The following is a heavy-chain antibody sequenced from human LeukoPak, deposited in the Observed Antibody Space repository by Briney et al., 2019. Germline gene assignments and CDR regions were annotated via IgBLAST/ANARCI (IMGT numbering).Heavy chain of an antibody. V-gene: IGHV1-2*02. Sequence: GASVKVSCKASGYTFTGYYIHWVRQAPGQGLEWMGWIHPNSGGTNYAQKFQGRVTMTRDTSISTAYMELSSLRSEDTAVYYCARLSSHYGDYKVDPWGQGTLVTVSS. J-gene: IGHJ5*02. D-gene: IGHD4-17*01. CDR2: IHPNSGGT. CDR3: ARLSSHYGDYKVDP. CDR1: GYTFTGYY.